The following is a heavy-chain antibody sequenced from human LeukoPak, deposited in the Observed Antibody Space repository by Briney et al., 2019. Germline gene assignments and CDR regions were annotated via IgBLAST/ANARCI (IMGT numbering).Heavy chain of an antibody. V-gene: IGHV3-7*01. CDR1: GFTFSTYW. D-gene: IGHD2-21*02. J-gene: IGHJ4*02. CDR3: ARGKSDIDF. Sequence: GGSLRLSCAASGFTFSTYWMSWVRQAPGKGLEWVASIKYDESEKYYVDSVKGRFTISRDNAKNSLYLQMSSLRAEDTAVYYCARGKSDIDFWGQGTLVTVSS. CDR2: IKYDESEK.